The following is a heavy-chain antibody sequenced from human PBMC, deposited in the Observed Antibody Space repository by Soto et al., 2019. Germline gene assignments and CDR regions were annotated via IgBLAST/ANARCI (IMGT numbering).Heavy chain of an antibody. V-gene: IGHV3-33*01. J-gene: IGHJ4*02. CDR3: ARDYCSGGSCYPLDY. D-gene: IGHD2-15*01. CDR1: GFTFSSYG. CDR2: IWYDGSNK. Sequence: GGSLRLSCAASGFTFSSYGMHWVRQAPGKGLEWVAVIWYDGSNKYYADSVKGRFTISRDNSKNTLYLQMNSLRAEDTAVYYCARDYCSGGSCYPLDYWGQGTLVTVSS.